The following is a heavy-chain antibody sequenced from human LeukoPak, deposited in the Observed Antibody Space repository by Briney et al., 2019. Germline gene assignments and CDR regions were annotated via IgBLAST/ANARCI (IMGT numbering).Heavy chain of an antibody. V-gene: IGHV3-23*01. Sequence: GGPLRLSCAASGFTFSSYAMSWVRQAPGKGLEWVSAISGSGGSTYYADSVKGRFTISRDNSKNTLYLQMNSLRAEDTAVYYCARDVGYFRFDYWGQGTLVTVSS. J-gene: IGHJ4*02. CDR3: ARDVGYFRFDY. D-gene: IGHD5-18*01. CDR1: GFTFSSYA. CDR2: ISGSGGST.